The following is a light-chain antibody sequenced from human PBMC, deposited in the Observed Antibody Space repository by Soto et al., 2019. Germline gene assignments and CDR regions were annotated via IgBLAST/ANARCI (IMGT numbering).Light chain of an antibody. V-gene: IGKV3-15*01. CDR2: GAS. J-gene: IGKJ2*01. Sequence: DIVMTQSPVTLSVSPGERATLSCRASQSVNNHLAWYQQKKPGQAPRLLIYGASTRATGIPARFSGSGSGTEFTLNISSLQSKDLAVYYCQQYNNWPGTFGQGTKLEIK. CDR3: QQYNNWPGT. CDR1: QSVNNH.